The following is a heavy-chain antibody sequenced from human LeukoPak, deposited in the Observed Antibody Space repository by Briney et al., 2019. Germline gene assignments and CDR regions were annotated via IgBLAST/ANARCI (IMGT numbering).Heavy chain of an antibody. CDR1: GFTFSSYA. CDR3: AKHTGGSWYFGRYFQH. CDR2: ISGSGGST. J-gene: IGHJ1*01. Sequence: GGSLRLSCAASGFTFSSYAMSWVRQAPGKGLEWVSAISGSGGSTYYADSVKGRFTISRDNSKNTLYLQMNSLRAEDTAVYYCAKHTGGSWYFGRYFQHWGQGTLVTVSS. D-gene: IGHD6-13*01. V-gene: IGHV3-23*01.